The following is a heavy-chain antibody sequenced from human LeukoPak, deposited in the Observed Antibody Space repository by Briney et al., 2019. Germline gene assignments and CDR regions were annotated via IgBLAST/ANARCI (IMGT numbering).Heavy chain of an antibody. V-gene: IGHV3-53*01. CDR2: IYSGGST. CDR3: ARGDSSGYTYRMDV. Sequence: GGSLRLSCAASGFTFSSYAMSWVRQAPGKGLEWVSVIYSGGSTYYADSVKGRFTISRDNSKNTLYLQMNSLIAEDTAVYYCARGDSSGYTYRMDVWGQGTTVTVSS. J-gene: IGHJ6*02. CDR1: GFTFSSYA. D-gene: IGHD3-22*01.